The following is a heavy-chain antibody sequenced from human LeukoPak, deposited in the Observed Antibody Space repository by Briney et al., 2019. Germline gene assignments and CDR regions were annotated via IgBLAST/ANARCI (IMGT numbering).Heavy chain of an antibody. CDR2: INHSGST. Sequence: PSETLSLTCAVYGGSFSGYYWSWIRQPPGKGLEWIGEINHSGSTNYNPSLKSRVTISVDTSKNQFSLKLSSVTAADTAVYYCARGVKVVVTYYFDYWGQGTLVTVSS. J-gene: IGHJ4*02. D-gene: IGHD3-22*01. CDR1: GGSFSGYY. V-gene: IGHV4-34*01. CDR3: ARGVKVVVTYYFDY.